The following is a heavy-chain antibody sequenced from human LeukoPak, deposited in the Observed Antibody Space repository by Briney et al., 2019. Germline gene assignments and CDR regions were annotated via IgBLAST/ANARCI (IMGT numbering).Heavy chain of an antibody. J-gene: IGHJ4*02. CDR3: ARGPIPDY. D-gene: IGHD2-2*02. Sequence: GGSLRLSCAASGFTFSTYSMNWVRQTPGKGLEWVSSINADSSHIYYADSVKGRFTISRDNAKNSLYLQMNSLRAEDTAVYYCARGPIPDYWGQGTLVTVSS. CDR1: GFTFSTYS. CDR2: INADSSHI. V-gene: IGHV3-21*01.